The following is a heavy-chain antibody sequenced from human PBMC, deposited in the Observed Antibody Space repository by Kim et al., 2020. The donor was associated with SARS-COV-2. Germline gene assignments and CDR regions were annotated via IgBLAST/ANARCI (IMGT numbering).Heavy chain of an antibody. CDR1: GDSVSSNSAA. V-gene: IGHV6-1*01. Sequence: SQTLTLTCAISGDSVSSNSAAWNWIRQSPSRGLEWLGRTYYRSKWYNDYAVSVKSRITINPDTSKNQFSLQLNSVTPEDTAVYYCARDRYSGYENYYYYGMDVWGQGTTVTVSS. CDR3: ARDRYSGYENYYYYGMDV. D-gene: IGHD5-12*01. CDR2: TYYRSKWYN. J-gene: IGHJ6*02.